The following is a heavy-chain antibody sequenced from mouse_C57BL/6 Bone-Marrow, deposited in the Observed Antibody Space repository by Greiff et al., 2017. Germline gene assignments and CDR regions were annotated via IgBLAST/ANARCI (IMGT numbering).Heavy chain of an antibody. CDR1: GYTFTTYP. CDR3: ARGGKYAGYDCGY. V-gene: IGHV1-47*01. CDR2: FFPYNDDT. J-gene: IGHJ2*01. D-gene: IGHD2-1*01. Sequence: VQLLESGAELMKPGASVKLSCKATGYTFTTYPIEWMKQNHGNSLEWIGNFFPYNDDTKYNEKFKGKATLTVETSSSAVYLELRGLTSDGSAVYYGARGGKYAGYDCGYGGQGTTLTVSS.